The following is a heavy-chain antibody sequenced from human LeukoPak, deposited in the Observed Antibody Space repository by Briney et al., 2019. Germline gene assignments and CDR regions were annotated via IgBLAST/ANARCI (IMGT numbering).Heavy chain of an antibody. V-gene: IGHV3-7*01. CDR2: ILPDGSQK. CDR3: GRLAHNAWYAIDF. J-gene: IGHJ4*02. Sequence: GGSLRLSCVASDFTFSFYWMTRVRQAPGKGLEWLANILPDGSQKYYVDSVKGRFTISRDNPKNSLYLQINNLKAEDTAVYYCGRLAHNAWYAIDFWGQGALVTVSS. D-gene: IGHD6-13*01. CDR1: DFTFSFYW.